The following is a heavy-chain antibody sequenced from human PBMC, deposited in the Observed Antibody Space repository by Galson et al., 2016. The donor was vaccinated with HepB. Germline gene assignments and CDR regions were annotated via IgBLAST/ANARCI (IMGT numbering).Heavy chain of an antibody. V-gene: IGHV3-21*04. D-gene: IGHD2-15*01. CDR1: GFTFRTYS. Sequence: SLRLSCAASGFTFRTYSMPWVRQAPGKGLEWVSSITSSSRDIYYADSLTGRFTISRDNSKSTLYLQMNSLRAEDTAVYYCAKGAYSLPENFQHWGQGTLVTVSS. CDR3: AKGAYSLPENFQH. J-gene: IGHJ1*01. CDR2: ITSSSRDI.